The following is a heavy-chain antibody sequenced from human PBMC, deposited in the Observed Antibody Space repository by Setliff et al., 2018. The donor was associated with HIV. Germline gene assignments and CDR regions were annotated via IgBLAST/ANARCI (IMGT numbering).Heavy chain of an antibody. CDR2: IYHSGST. Sequence: ETLSLTCAVSGYSISSGYYWGWIRQPPGKGLEWIGSIYHSGSTYYNPSLKGRVTISVDTSKNQFSLKLSSVTAADTAVYYCARMYSGYDWSPAGARTRYFDYWGQGTPVTVSS. J-gene: IGHJ4*02. D-gene: IGHD5-12*01. CDR1: GYSISSGYY. V-gene: IGHV4-38-2*01. CDR3: ARMYSGYDWSPAGARTRYFDY.